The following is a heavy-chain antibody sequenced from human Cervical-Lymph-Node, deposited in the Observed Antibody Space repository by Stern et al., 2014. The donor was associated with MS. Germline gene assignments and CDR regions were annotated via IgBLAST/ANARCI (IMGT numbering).Heavy chain of an antibody. CDR2: VSSAGAKT. J-gene: IGHJ3*02. Sequence: VQLVESGGGVVQPGRSLRLSCAASGFIFSNYAMHWVRQPPGEGLELVAVVSSAGAKTYFAESGKGRFTISRDNSKNTLYLHMNSLKIEDTAIYYCASQIGGQGTMVTVSS. CDR1: GFIFSNYA. V-gene: IGHV3-30*01. CDR3: ASQI.